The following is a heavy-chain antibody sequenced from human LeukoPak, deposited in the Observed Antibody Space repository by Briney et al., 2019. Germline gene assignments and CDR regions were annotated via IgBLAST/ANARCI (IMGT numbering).Heavy chain of an antibody. D-gene: IGHD2-2*01. Sequence: SQTLSLTCTVSGGSINSGDYYWSCIRQPPGKGLEWIGYIYYSGSTYYNPSLKSRVTISVDTSKNQFSLKLSSVTAADTAVYYCARGIVPAAMMADWFDPWDHGTLVTVSS. CDR2: IYYSGST. V-gene: IGHV4-30-4*01. J-gene: IGHJ5*02. CDR1: GGSINSGDYY. CDR3: ARGIVPAAMMADWFDP.